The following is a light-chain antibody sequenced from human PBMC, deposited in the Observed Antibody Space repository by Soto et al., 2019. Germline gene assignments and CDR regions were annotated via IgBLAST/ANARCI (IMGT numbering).Light chain of an antibody. CDR1: QSVSSN. V-gene: IGKV3-15*01. J-gene: IGKJ1*01. Sequence: ETVMTQSPATLSVSPGDTATLSCRPSQSVSSNLAWYQQKPGQAPRLLIYGASTRATGIPARFSGSGSATEFTLTISSLQSEDFAVYYCHQYNNWPPGTFGQGTKVDIK. CDR2: GAS. CDR3: HQYNNWPPGT.